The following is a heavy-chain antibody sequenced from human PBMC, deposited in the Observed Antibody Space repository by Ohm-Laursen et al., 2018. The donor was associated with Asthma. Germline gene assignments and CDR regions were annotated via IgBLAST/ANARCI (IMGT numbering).Heavy chain of an antibody. CDR3: ARAGVGFWRNVNWFDP. J-gene: IGHJ5*02. D-gene: IGHD3-3*01. Sequence: SLRLSCTASGFTFSSYNMNWVRQAPGKGLEWVSSINSSSSYIYYADSVKGRFTISRDNARNSLYLQMNSLRAEDRAVYYCARAGVGFWRNVNWFDPWGQGTLVTVSS. CDR1: GFTFSSYN. V-gene: IGHV3-21*01. CDR2: INSSSSYI.